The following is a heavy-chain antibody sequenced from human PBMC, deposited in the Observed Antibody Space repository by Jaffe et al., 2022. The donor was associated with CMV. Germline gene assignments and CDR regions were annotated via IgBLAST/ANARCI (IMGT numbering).Heavy chain of an antibody. V-gene: IGHV3-33*01. CDR3: AVGLSSSSSYYYYGMDV. Sequence: QVQLVESGGGVVQPGRSLRLSCAASGFTFSSYGMHWVRQAPGKGLEWVAVIWYDGSNKYYADSVKGRFTISRDNSKNTLYLQMNSLRAEDTAVYYCAVGLSSSSSYYYYGMDVWGQGTTVTVSS. CDR2: IWYDGSNK. D-gene: IGHD6-6*01. CDR1: GFTFSSYG. J-gene: IGHJ6*02.